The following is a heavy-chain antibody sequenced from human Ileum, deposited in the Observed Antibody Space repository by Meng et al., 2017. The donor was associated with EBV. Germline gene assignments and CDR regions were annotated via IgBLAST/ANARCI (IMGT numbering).Heavy chain of an antibody. Sequence: SVPCDSTFSTNGWNWVRQATGKGLDGVAAINDSGRSNYNVARKNRRITISSKNTKNLLFKQINCPTAETTALYYGAKSGRNGSSWGQGTLVTVSS. D-gene: IGHD2-15*01. CDR3: AKSGRNGSS. V-gene: IGHV3-23*02. CDR1: DSTFSTNG. J-gene: IGHJ5*02. CDR2: INDSGRSN.